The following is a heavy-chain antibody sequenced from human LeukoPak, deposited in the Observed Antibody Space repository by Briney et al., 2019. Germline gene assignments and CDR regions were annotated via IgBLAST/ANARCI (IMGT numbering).Heavy chain of an antibody. CDR3: ATDGSYYYGSGSTDAFDI. CDR2: FDPEDGET. J-gene: IGHJ3*02. Sequence: ASVKVSCKVSGYTLTELSMHWVRQAPGKGLEWMGGFDPEDGETIYAQKFQGRVTMTEDTSTDTAYMELSSLRSEDTAVYYCATDGSYYYGSGSTDAFDIWGQGTMVTVSS. CDR1: GYTLTELS. V-gene: IGHV1-24*01. D-gene: IGHD3-10*01.